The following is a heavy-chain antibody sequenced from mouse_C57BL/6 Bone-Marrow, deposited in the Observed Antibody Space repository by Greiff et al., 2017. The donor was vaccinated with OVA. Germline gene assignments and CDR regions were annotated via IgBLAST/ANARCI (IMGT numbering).Heavy chain of an antibody. CDR3: ARCYGSGEAYFDY. CDR2: ILPGSGST. V-gene: IGHV1-9*01. D-gene: IGHD1-1*01. Sequence: VQLQQSGAELMKPGASVKLSCKATGYTFTGYWIDWVQQRPGHGLEWIGVILPGSGSTNNNEKFKGQGTFTADTSSHTAYMQISSLTTEDSAIYYCARCYGSGEAYFDYWGQGTTLTVSS. J-gene: IGHJ2*01. CDR1: GYTFTGYW.